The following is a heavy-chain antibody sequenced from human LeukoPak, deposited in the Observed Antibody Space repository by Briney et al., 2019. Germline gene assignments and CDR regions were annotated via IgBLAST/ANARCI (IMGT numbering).Heavy chain of an antibody. Sequence: GGSLRLSCAASGFTFSSYAMSWVRQAPGERLECVSAISGSGGSTYYADSVKGRFTISRDNSKNTLYLQMDGLRAEGTAVYYCAKELSEMATISPFHYWGQGTLVTVSS. CDR3: AKELSEMATISPFHY. CDR1: GFTFSSYA. CDR2: ISGSGGST. V-gene: IGHV3-23*01. D-gene: IGHD5-24*01. J-gene: IGHJ4*02.